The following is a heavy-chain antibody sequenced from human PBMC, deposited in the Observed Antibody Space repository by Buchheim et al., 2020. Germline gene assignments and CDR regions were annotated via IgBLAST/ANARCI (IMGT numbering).Heavy chain of an antibody. D-gene: IGHD6-19*01. J-gene: IGHJ2*01. Sequence: QVQLQESGPGLVKPSETLSLTCTVSGGSVSSGSYYWSWIRQPPGKGLEWIGYMYYSGSTKYNPSLKSRVTISEDTAHNSFSLKLSSVTAADAAVYYCARASGAVSGLSWYFDLWGRGTL. V-gene: IGHV4-61*03. CDR2: MYYSGST. CDR3: ARASGAVSGLSWYFDL. CDR1: GGSVSSGSYY.